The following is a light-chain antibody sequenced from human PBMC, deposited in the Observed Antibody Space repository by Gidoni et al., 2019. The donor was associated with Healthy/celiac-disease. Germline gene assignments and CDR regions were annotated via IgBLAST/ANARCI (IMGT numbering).Light chain of an antibody. Sequence: ELVLTQSPGTLSLSPGERATLSCRASQSGGANYLAWYQQKPGQAPRLLIYGASRRATGIPDRFSGSGSGTDFTLAISRLEPEDFAVYYCQLYGSSPPTYTFGQGTKLEIK. CDR2: GAS. V-gene: IGKV3-20*01. CDR1: QSGGANY. J-gene: IGKJ2*01. CDR3: QLYGSSPPTYT.